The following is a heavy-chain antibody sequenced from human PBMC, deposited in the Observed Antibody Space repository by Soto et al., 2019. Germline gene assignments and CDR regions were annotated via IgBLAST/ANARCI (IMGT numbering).Heavy chain of an antibody. Sequence: GGSLRLSCAASGFTVSSNYMSWVRQAPGKGLEWVSVIYSGGRTYYSDSVKGRFTISRHNSKNTLYLQMNSLRAEDTAVYYCAREAPYGSGGSCYYYYGMDVWGQGTTVTVSS. D-gene: IGHD2-15*01. CDR3: AREAPYGSGGSCYYYYGMDV. CDR2: IYSGGRT. V-gene: IGHV3-66*01. J-gene: IGHJ6*02. CDR1: GFTVSSNY.